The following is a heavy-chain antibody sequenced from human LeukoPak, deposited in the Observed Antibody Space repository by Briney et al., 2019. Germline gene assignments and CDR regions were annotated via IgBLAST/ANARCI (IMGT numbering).Heavy chain of an antibody. D-gene: IGHD4-17*01. Sequence: PSETLSLTCAVYGGSFRGYYWSWIRQPPGKGLEWIGEINHSGSTNYNPSLKSRVTISVDTSKTQFSLKLSSVTAADTAVYYCARGRPDDYGDYPPGFDYWGQGTLVTVSS. V-gene: IGHV4-34*01. CDR2: INHSGST. CDR3: ARGRPDDYGDYPPGFDY. CDR1: GGSFRGYY. J-gene: IGHJ4*02.